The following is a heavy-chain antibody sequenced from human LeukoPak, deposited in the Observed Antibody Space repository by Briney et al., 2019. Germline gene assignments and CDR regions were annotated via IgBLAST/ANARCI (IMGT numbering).Heavy chain of an antibody. Sequence: PGGSLRLSCAASGFTFSSYAMHWVRQAPGKGLEWVAVISYDGSNKYYADSVKGRFTISRDNSKNTLYLQMNSLRAEDTAVYYCASLRFLEWYNAFDIWGQGTMVTVSS. V-gene: IGHV3-30*04. CDR1: GFTFSSYA. CDR3: ASLRFLEWYNAFDI. J-gene: IGHJ3*02. CDR2: ISYDGSNK. D-gene: IGHD3-3*01.